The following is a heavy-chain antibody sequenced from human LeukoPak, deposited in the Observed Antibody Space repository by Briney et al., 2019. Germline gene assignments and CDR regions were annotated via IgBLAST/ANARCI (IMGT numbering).Heavy chain of an antibody. CDR3: ARDQRYYDSSGYYRNWFDP. CDR1: GGSISSGGYS. V-gene: IGHV4-30-2*01. J-gene: IGHJ5*02. Sequence: SQTLSLTCAVSGGSISSGGYSWSWIRQPPGKGLEWIGYIYHSGSTYYNPSLKSRVTISVDRSKNQFSLKLSSVTAADTVVYYCARDQRYYDSSGYYRNWFDPWGQGTLVTVSS. D-gene: IGHD3-22*01. CDR2: IYHSGST.